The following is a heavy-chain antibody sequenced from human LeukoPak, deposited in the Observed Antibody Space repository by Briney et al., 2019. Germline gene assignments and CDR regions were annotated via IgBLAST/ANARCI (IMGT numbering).Heavy chain of an antibody. CDR3: ARITYGDNHFDV. D-gene: IGHD4-23*01. CDR1: GGSISYYY. Sequence: SETLSHTCTVSGGSISYYYWSWIRQPPGRGLEWIGYIYYSGSTNYNPSLKSRVTISVDTSKNQFSLKLSSVTAADTAVYYCARITYGDNHFDVWGQGTMVTVSP. V-gene: IGHV4-59*01. CDR2: IYYSGST. J-gene: IGHJ3*01.